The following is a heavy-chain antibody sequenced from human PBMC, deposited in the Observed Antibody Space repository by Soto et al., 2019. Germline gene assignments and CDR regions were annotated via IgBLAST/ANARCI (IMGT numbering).Heavy chain of an antibody. D-gene: IGHD2-2*01. J-gene: IGHJ5*02. Sequence: GASVKVSCKASGDTFGRFTINWVRQAPGQGLEWMGGIKPISDITNYAQRFQGRVTFTADASTSTVYLELSSLRSEDTAMYYCAKSSRQYASAIQAFFDPWGLGTLVTVSS. V-gene: IGHV1-69*13. CDR1: GDTFGRFT. CDR2: IKPISDIT. CDR3: AKSSRQYASAIQAFFDP.